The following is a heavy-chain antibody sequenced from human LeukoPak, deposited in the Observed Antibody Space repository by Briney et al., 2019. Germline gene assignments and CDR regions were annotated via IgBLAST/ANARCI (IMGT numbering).Heavy chain of an antibody. D-gene: IGHD5-18*01. CDR3: ARVGYSYGLFDY. CDR2: IDYSGGSS. CDR1: GFTLSSYE. J-gene: IGHJ4*02. V-gene: IGHV3-23*01. Sequence: PGGSLRLSCTVSGFTLSSYEMSWIRQAPGKGLEWVSSIDYSGGSSYYADSVKGRFTISRDDSKNTLYLQLNSPRAEDTAVYYCARVGYSYGLFDYWGQGTLVTASS.